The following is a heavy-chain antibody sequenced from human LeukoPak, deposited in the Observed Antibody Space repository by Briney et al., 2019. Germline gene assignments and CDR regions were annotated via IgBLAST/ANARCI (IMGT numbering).Heavy chain of an antibody. CDR2: IYHSGST. CDR3: ARGNVPFDY. V-gene: IGHV4-30-2*01. Sequence: SQTLSLTCAVSGGSLSSGGYSWSWLRQPPGTGLEWIGYIYHSGSTYYNPSLKSRVTISVDRSKNQFSLKLSSVAAADTAVYYCARGNVPFDYWGQGTLVTVSS. CDR1: GGSLSSGGYS. D-gene: IGHD2-2*01. J-gene: IGHJ4*02.